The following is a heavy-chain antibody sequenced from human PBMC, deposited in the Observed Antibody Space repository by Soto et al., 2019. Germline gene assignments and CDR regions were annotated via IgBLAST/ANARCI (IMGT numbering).Heavy chain of an antibody. D-gene: IGHD4-17*01. CDR1: GGSFRGYY. Sequence: QVQLQQWGAGLLKPSETLSLTCAVYGGSFRGYYWRWIRQPPGKGREWVGEINHGGSTNYNPSLKSRVTMAVDPYRNQFSLKLRSVTAADTAVYYCAGDLHDGDYGAAHYWGQGTLVTVSS. V-gene: IGHV4-34*01. CDR3: AGDLHDGDYGAAHY. J-gene: IGHJ4*02. CDR2: INHGGST.